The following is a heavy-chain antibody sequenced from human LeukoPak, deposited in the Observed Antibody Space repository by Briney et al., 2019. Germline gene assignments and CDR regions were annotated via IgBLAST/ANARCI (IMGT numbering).Heavy chain of an antibody. D-gene: IGHD3-22*01. CDR3: ARAPRDSSSSNYMRRFDY. V-gene: IGHV4-38-2*01. Sequence: SETLSLTCAASGYSISSDSYWVWIRQPPGQGLEWTGGIYHSGSTYYNPSLKSRVTMSVDTSKNQFSLKLSSVTAADTAVYYCARAPRDSSSSNYMRRFDYWGQGTLVTVSS. J-gene: IGHJ4*02. CDR2: IYHSGST. CDR1: GYSISSDSY.